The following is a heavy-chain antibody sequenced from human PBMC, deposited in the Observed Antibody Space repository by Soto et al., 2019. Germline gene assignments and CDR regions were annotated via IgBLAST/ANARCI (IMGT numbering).Heavy chain of an antibody. Sequence: SETLSLTCAVSGYSIAIGYYCACIRQSPGKGLEWIGSIYHAGSVYYNPSLNSRVAVSLDTSKNHFSLKLTSVTAADTAVYYCARTFDYYGMDVWGQGTTVTVS. CDR3: ARTFDYYGMDV. CDR2: IYHAGSV. J-gene: IGHJ6*02. CDR1: GYSIAIGYY. V-gene: IGHV4-38-2*01.